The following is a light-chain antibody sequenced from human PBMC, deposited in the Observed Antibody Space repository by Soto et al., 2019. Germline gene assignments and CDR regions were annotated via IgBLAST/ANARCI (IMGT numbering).Light chain of an antibody. CDR3: SSYTSSSTYV. J-gene: IGLJ1*01. V-gene: IGLV2-14*01. CDR1: SSDVAGYNY. Sequence: SALTQPASVSGSPGQSITISCTGTSSDVAGYNYVSWYQQHPNKAPKFMIYDVTNRPSGVSNRFSGSKSGNTASLTISGLQAEDEADYYCSSYTSSSTYVFGTGTKLTVL. CDR2: DVT.